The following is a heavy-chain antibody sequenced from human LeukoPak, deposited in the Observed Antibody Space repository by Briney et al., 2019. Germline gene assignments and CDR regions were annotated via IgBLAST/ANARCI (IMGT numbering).Heavy chain of an antibody. Sequence: GGSLRLSCAASGFTCSDYAMNWVRQAPGKGLEWVSGISWNSGSIGYADSVKGRFTISRDYAKNSLYLQMNSLRAEDTALYYCAKDIGDHDTSYFDYWGQGTLVTVSS. J-gene: IGHJ4*02. D-gene: IGHD3-9*01. CDR2: ISWNSGSI. CDR1: GFTCSDYA. CDR3: AKDIGDHDTSYFDY. V-gene: IGHV3-9*01.